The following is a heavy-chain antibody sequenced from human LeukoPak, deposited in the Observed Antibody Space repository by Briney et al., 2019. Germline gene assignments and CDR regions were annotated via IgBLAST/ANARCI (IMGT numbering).Heavy chain of an antibody. CDR1: GFTFSSYG. CDR3: ARSSERKYYFDY. J-gene: IGHJ4*02. V-gene: IGHV3-30*02. D-gene: IGHD3-22*01. CDR2: IRYDGSNK. Sequence: GGSLRLSCAASGFTFSSYGMHWVRQAPGKGLEWVAFIRYDGSNKYYADSVKGRFTISRDNSKNTLYLQMNSLRAEDTAVYYCARSSERKYYFDYWGQGTLVTVSS.